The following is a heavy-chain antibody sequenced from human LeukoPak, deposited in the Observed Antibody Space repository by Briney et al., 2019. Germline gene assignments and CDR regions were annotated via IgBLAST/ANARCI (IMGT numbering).Heavy chain of an antibody. V-gene: IGHV4-39*07. J-gene: IGHJ4*02. CDR3: ARDRRFDY. CDR1: GGSISSSSYY. Sequence: SETLSLTCTVSGGSISSSSYYWGWIRQPPGKGLEWIGSIYYSGSTYYNPSLKSRVTISVDTSKNQFSLKLSSVTAADTAVYYCARDRRFDYWGQGTLVTVSS. CDR2: IYYSGST.